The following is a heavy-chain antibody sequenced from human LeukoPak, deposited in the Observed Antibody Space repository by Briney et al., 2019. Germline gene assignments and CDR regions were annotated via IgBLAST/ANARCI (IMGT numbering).Heavy chain of an antibody. D-gene: IGHD4-17*01. CDR3: TTLYGDYDDY. J-gene: IGHJ4*02. Sequence: GGSLRLSCAASGFTFSSYWMHWVRHAPGKGLVWVSRINSDGSSTSYADSVKGRFTISRDNAKNTLYLQMNSLRAEDTAVYYCTTLYGDYDDYWGQGTLVTVSS. CDR1: GFTFSSYW. CDR2: INSDGSST. V-gene: IGHV3-74*01.